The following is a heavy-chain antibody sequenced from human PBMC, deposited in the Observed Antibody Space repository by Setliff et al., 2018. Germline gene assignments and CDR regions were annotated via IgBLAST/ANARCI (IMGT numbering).Heavy chain of an antibody. CDR1: GYTFVNYG. J-gene: IGHJ6*02. V-gene: IGHV1-18*01. Sequence: ASVKVSCKASGYTFVNYGINWVRQAPGQGLEWVGWIKTFSFKANYAQKFQDRVTITTDTSTTTVHMELRDLRFDDTATYYCARFRVSSGGYNYYTMDVWGQGTTVTVSS. D-gene: IGHD1-26*01. CDR2: IKTFSFKA. CDR3: ARFRVSSGGYNYYTMDV.